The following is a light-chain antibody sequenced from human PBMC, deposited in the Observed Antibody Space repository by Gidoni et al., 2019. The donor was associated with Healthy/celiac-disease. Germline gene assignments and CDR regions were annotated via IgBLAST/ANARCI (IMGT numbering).Light chain of an antibody. V-gene: IGLV2-11*01. CDR1: SSDVGGYNY. Sequence: QSALTQPRSVSGSPGQSVTISCTGASSDVGGYNYVSWYQQHPGKAPKLMISDVSKRPSGVPARFSGSKSGNTASLTISGLQAEDEADYYCFSYAGTYIFKVVFGGGTKLTVL. CDR3: FSYAGTYIFKVV. CDR2: DVS. J-gene: IGLJ2*01.